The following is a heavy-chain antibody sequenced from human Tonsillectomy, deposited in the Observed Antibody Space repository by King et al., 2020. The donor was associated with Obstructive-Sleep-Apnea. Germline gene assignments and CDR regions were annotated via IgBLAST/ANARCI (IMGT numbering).Heavy chain of an antibody. CDR2: IYSGGNT. CDR3: ARDVAVAARGY. Sequence: VQLVQSGGGLVQPGGSLRLSCAVSGFTVSSNYMSWVRQAPGKGLEWVSVIYSGGNTYYADPVKGRFTISRDNSKNTLYLQMNSLRAEDTAVYYCARDVAVAARGYWGQGTLVTVSS. J-gene: IGHJ4*02. D-gene: IGHD6-19*01. CDR1: GFTVSSNY. V-gene: IGHV3-66*01.